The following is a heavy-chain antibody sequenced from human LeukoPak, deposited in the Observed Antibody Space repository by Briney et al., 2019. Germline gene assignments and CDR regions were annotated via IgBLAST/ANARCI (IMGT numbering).Heavy chain of an antibody. J-gene: IGHJ5*02. CDR3: ARAYSSAWYWNWFDP. D-gene: IGHD6-19*01. V-gene: IGHV4-34*01. CDR1: GGSFSGYY. CDR2: INHSGST. Sequence: TSETLSLTCAVYGGSFSGYYWSWIRQPPGKGLEWIGEINHSGSTNYNPSLKSRVTISVDTSKNQFSLKLSSVTAADTAVYYCARAYSSAWYWNWFDPWGQGTLVTVSS.